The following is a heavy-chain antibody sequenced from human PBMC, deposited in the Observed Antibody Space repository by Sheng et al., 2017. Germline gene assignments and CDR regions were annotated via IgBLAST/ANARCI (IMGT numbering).Heavy chain of an antibody. V-gene: IGHV3-74*02. J-gene: IGHJ4*02. Sequence: EVQLVESGGGLVQPGGSLRLSCVASGLTLSGYWMHWVRQVPGKGLVWVSRINSDGSTTNYADSVKGRFTVSRDNAKNTLYLQMTSLRDEDTAVYYCGRPYSSSWYVVDYWGQGTLVTVSS. CDR1: GLTLSGYW. CDR3: GRPYSSSWYVVDY. CDR2: INSDGSTT. D-gene: IGHD6-13*01.